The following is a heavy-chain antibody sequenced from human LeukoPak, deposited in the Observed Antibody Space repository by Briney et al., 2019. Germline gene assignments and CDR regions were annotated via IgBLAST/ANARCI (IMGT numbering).Heavy chain of an antibody. CDR3: ARDPAKYGMDV. CDR2: INPSGGST. D-gene: IGHD2-2*01. Sequence: ASVKVSCKASGYTFTSYYMHWVRQAPGQGLEWMEIINPSGGSTSYAQKFQGRVTMTRDTSTSTVYMELSSLRSEDTAVYYCARDPAKYGMDVWGQGTTVTVSS. CDR1: GYTFTSYY. V-gene: IGHV1-46*01. J-gene: IGHJ6*02.